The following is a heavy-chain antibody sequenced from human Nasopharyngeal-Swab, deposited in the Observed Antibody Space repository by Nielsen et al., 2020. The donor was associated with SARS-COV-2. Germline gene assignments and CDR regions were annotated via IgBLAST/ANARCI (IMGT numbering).Heavy chain of an antibody. Sequence: KVSCKGSGYSFTSYWIGWVRQMPGKGLEWMGIIYPGDSTLRYSPSFQGHVTISADRSISTAYLQWSSLRASDTAMYYCTRGSVVIREDNWFDPWGQGTLVTVSS. CDR2: IYPGDSTL. CDR1: GYSFTSYW. CDR3: TRGSVVIREDNWFDP. J-gene: IGHJ5*02. D-gene: IGHD3-10*01. V-gene: IGHV5-51*01.